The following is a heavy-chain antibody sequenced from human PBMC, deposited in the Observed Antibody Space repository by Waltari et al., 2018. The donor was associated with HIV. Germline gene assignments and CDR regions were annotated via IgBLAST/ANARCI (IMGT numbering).Heavy chain of an antibody. CDR3: ARLNVVGATTRQDY. V-gene: IGHV4-39*01. D-gene: IGHD1-26*01. CDR2: IYYSGST. Sequence: QLQLQESGPGLVKPSETLSLTCTVSGGSISSSSYYWGWIRQPPGKGLEWIGSIYYSGSTYYNPSLKSRVTISVDRSKNQFSLKLSSVTAADTAVYYCARLNVVGATTRQDYWGQGTLVTVSS. CDR1: GGSISSSSYY. J-gene: IGHJ4*02.